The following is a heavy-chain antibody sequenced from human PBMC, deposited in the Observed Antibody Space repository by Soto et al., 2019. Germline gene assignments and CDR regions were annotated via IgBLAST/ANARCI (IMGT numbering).Heavy chain of an antibody. Sequence: ALVKDCYKESGFTVNSEGIVWVLQTTGQGLEWMGWISAYNGNTNYAQKLQGRVTMTTDTSTSTAYMELRSLRSDDTAVYYCARGSRYSSSSRFDYWGQGTLVTVS. D-gene: IGHD6-6*01. CDR3: ARGSRYSSSSRFDY. V-gene: IGHV1-18*01. CDR1: GFTVNSEG. J-gene: IGHJ4*02. CDR2: ISAYNGNT.